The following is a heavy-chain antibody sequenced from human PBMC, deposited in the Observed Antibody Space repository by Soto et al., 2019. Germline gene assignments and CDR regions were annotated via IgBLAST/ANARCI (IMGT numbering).Heavy chain of an antibody. D-gene: IGHD1-20*01. CDR1: GDSISTYY. J-gene: IGHJ6*02. CDR3: MKGPNWNYYYYGVDV. Sequence: QMQLQESGPGLVKPSETLSLTCTVSGDSISTYYWSWIRQPAGKGLEWIGRVHSSGSTNYNPSLQSRVTMSVDTSKNQFSLKLSSVTAADTAVYYCMKGPNWNYYYYGVDVWGQGTTVTVSS. CDR2: VHSSGST. V-gene: IGHV4-4*07.